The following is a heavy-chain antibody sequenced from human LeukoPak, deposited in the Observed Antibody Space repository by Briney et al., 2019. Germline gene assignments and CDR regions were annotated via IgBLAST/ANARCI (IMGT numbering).Heavy chain of an antibody. V-gene: IGHV3-53*01. CDR1: GFTVSSNY. Sequence: GGSLRLSCAASGFTVSSNYMSWVRQAPGKGLEWVSVIYSGGSTYYADSVKGRFTISRDNSKNTLYLQMNSLRAEDTAVYYCARTLTSYSSSWYLFQHWGQGTLVTVSS. J-gene: IGHJ1*01. CDR3: ARTLTSYSSSWYLFQH. CDR2: IYSGGST. D-gene: IGHD6-13*01.